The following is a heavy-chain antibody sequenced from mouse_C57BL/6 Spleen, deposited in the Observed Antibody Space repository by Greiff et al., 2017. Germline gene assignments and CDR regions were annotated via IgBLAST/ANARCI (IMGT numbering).Heavy chain of an antibody. D-gene: IGHD2-4*01. Sequence: VQLQQSGAELVRPGSSVKLSCKASGYTFTSYWMHWVKQRPIQGLELIGNIDPSDSETHYNQKFKDKATLTVDKSSSTAYMQLSSLTSEDSAVYYCARNPYYDYDEGYAMDYWGQGTSVTVSS. CDR2: IDPSDSET. V-gene: IGHV1-52*01. J-gene: IGHJ4*01. CDR3: ARNPYYDYDEGYAMDY. CDR1: GYTFTSYW.